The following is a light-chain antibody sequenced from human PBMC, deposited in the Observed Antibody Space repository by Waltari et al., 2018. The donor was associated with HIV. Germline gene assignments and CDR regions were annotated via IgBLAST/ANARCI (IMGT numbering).Light chain of an antibody. CDR3: SSYTRRGTVV. J-gene: IGLJ2*01. CDR2: EVT. CDR1: SSDIGYYDY. V-gene: IGLV2-14*01. Sequence: QSALTQPASVSGSPGQSIVLPCTGSSSDIGYYDYVSWYQQYPGQAPKALLYEVTSRPFATSSRFSGSKSATTAVLAISKLQTDDEADYFCSSYTRRGTVVFGGGTRLTVL.